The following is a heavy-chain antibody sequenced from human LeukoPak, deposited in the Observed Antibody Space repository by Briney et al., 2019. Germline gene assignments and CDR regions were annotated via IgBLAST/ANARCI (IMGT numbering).Heavy chain of an antibody. J-gene: IGHJ3*01. V-gene: IGHV3-48*01. Sequence: GGSLRLSCEASGFTFSSHSMTWVRQAPGKTLEWISYIGHTGSPAHYADSVRGRFTISRDNAKNSLYLQMHSLTVEDTAVYYCARDQRPYCGGECYCAIDLWGRGTLVTVSS. D-gene: IGHD2-21*01. CDR3: ARDQRPYCGGECYCAIDL. CDR1: GFTFSSHS. CDR2: IGHTGSPA.